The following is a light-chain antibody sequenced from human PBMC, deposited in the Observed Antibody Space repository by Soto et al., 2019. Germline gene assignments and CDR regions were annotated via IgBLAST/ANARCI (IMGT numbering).Light chain of an antibody. J-gene: IGKJ4*01. CDR3: QQYNSL. V-gene: IGKV1-5*01. CDR2: DAS. Sequence: DIQMTQSPSTLSASVGDRFTITCRASQSISNWVAWYQQKPGKAPKLLIYDASTLQTGVPSRFSGSGYGTEFTLTISSLQPDDFATYYCQQYNSLFGGGTKVELK. CDR1: QSISNW.